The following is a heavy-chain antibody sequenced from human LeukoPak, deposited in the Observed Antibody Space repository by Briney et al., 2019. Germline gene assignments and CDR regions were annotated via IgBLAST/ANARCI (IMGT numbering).Heavy chain of an antibody. D-gene: IGHD3-22*01. J-gene: IGHJ4*02. V-gene: IGHV3-9*01. CDR1: GFTFDGYA. CDR2: ISWNSGSI. CDR3: ARSWYYDSSGYYYGGAFDY. Sequence: PGGSLRLSCAASGFTFDGYAMHWVRHAPGKGLEWVSGISWNSGSIGYADSVKGRFTISRDNAKNSLYLQMNSLRAEDTAVYYCARSWYYDSSGYYYGGAFDYWGQGTLVTVSS.